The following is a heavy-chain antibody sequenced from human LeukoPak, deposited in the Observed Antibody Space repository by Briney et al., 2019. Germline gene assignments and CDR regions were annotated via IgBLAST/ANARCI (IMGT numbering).Heavy chain of an antibody. V-gene: IGHV4-30-2*01. CDR3: ARDVGYDFWSGYTYYFDY. J-gene: IGHJ4*02. CDR2: IYHSGST. CDR1: GGSISSGGYY. D-gene: IGHD3-3*01. Sequence: SETLSLTCTVSGGSISSGGYYWSWIRQPPGKGLEWTGYIYHSGSTYYNPSLKSRVTISVDTSKNQFSLKLSSVTAADTAVYYCARDVGYDFWSGYTYYFDYWGQGTLVTVSS.